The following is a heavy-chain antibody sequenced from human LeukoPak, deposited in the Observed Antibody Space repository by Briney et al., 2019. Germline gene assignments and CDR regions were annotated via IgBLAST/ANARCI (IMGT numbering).Heavy chain of an antibody. CDR2: ITTGRGET. CDR3: VRGGKQWRGGNYFDS. V-gene: IGHV1-3*03. D-gene: IGHD6-19*01. Sequence: ASVKVSCKASGYTFTDYALHWVRQAPGQSLEWMGWITTGRGETRYSQEFQRRITFTRDTSASTVYMDLSDLRSEDTAVYYCVRGGKQWRGGNYFDSWGQGTLVAVSS. CDR1: GYTFTDYA. J-gene: IGHJ4*02.